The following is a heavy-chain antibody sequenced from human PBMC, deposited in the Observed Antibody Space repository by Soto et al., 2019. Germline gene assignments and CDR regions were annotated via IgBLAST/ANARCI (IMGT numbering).Heavy chain of an antibody. J-gene: IGHJ4*02. V-gene: IGHV1-3*05. CDR1: GYTFTSYA. CDR3: ARSIVVVTALDY. Sequence: QVQVVQSGAAEKKPGASVKVSCKASGYTFTSYAMHWVRQAPGQRLEWMGWINAGNGNTKYSQKFQGRVTITRDTSASTAYMELSSLRSEDTAVYYCARSIVVVTALDYWGQGTLVTVSS. CDR2: INAGNGNT. D-gene: IGHD2-21*02.